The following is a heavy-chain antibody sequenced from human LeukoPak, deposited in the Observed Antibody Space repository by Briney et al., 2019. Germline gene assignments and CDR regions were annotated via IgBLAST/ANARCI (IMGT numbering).Heavy chain of an antibody. CDR2: LFYSGST. CDR1: GGSVSSNSYY. CDR3: ARVRTGSYYIDY. J-gene: IGHJ4*02. V-gene: IGHV4-61*01. D-gene: IGHD1-26*01. Sequence: SETLSLTCTVSGGSVSSNSYYRSWIRQPPGKGLECIGYLFYSGSTNYNPSLKSRVTISVDPSKDQFSLKLNSVTAADTAVYYCARVRTGSYYIDYWGQGTLVTVSS.